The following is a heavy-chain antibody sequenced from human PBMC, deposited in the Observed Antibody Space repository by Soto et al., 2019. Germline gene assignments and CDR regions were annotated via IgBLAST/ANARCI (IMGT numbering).Heavy chain of an antibody. Sequence: ASVKVSCKASGYTFTRHGISWVRQAPGQGLEWMGWISAYNGNTNYAQKLQGRVTMTTDTSTSTAYMELRSLRSDDTGVYYCARDRYYDFWSGYYTRGYFDYWGQGSLVTVSS. CDR3: ARDRYYDFWSGYYTRGYFDY. CDR1: GYTFTRHG. CDR2: ISAYNGNT. V-gene: IGHV1-18*04. J-gene: IGHJ4*02. D-gene: IGHD3-3*01.